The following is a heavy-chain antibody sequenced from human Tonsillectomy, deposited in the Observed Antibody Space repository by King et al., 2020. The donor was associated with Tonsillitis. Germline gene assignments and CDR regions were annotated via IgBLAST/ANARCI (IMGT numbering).Heavy chain of an antibody. V-gene: IGHV4-39*01. Sequence: QLQESGPGLVKPSETLSLTCTVSGDSISSSSYYWGWIRQPPGKGLEWIGSIYYSGSTYYNPSLKSRVTISVDTSKNQFSLKLSSVTAADTAVYYCARRPPRTEPSGWDDAFDIWGQGTMVTVSS. CDR1: GDSISSSSYY. D-gene: IGHD6-19*01. CDR2: IYYSGST. CDR3: ARRPPRTEPSGWDDAFDI. J-gene: IGHJ3*02.